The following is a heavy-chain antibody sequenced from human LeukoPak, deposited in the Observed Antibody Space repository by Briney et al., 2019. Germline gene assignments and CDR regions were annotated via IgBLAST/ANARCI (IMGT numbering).Heavy chain of an antibody. CDR2: MSHNRGT. CDR1: GYSISSGYY. D-gene: IGHD3-10*01. J-gene: IGHJ6*04. V-gene: IGHV4-38-2*01. CDR3: ASYYASGVSAYNYYGMDV. Sequence: SETLSLTCAVSGYSISSGYYWGWIRQPPGKGLEWFGSMSHNRGTYYNPSLKSRVTISMDTSKNQFSLRLSYLNAADTAVYYCASYYASGVSAYNYYGMDVWGKGTTVTVSS.